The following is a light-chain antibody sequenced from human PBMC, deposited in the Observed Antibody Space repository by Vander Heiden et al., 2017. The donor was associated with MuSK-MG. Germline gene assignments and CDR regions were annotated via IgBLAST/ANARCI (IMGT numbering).Light chain of an antibody. CDR1: PGINNY. CDR2: GAA. J-gene: IGKJ2*01. Sequence: DIQMTQSPSSLSASVGDRVTITCRASPGINNYVAWFQQKPGKAPKSLIYGAATLETGVPSRFSGGASGTDFTLTISGLQPEDFATYYCQQYFTYPPTFGQGTKLVIK. V-gene: IGKV1-16*01. CDR3: QQYFTYPPT.